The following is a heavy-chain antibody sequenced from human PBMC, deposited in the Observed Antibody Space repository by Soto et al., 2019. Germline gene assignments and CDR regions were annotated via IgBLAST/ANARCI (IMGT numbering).Heavy chain of an antibody. D-gene: IGHD6-19*01. CDR2: IDPSSGTT. J-gene: IGHJ4*02. V-gene: IGHV1-46*01. CDR3: ARGSSGWYLGYFDY. Sequence: ASVKVSCKPSGYSFSNFYVHWVRQAPGQGLEWMGIIDPSSGTTSYAQKFQGRVTMTRDTSTSTVYMELSSLRSEDTAVYYCARGSSGWYLGYFDYWGQGTLVTVSS. CDR1: GYSFSNFY.